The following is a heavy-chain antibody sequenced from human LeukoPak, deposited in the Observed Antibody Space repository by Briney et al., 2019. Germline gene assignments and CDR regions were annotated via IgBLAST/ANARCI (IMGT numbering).Heavy chain of an antibody. V-gene: IGHV4-4*07. D-gene: IGHD4-17*01. Sequence: SQTLSLICTVSGGSISSYYWSWIRQPAGKGLEWIGRIYTSGSTNYNPSLKGRVTMSVDTSKNQFSLRLSSVTAADTAVYYCARGGNHGDLFYFESWGQGTLVTVSS. J-gene: IGHJ4*02. CDR3: ARGGNHGDLFYFES. CDR1: GGSISSYY. CDR2: IYTSGST.